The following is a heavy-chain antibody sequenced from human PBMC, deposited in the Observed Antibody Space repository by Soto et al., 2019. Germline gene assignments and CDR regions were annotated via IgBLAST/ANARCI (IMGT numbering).Heavy chain of an antibody. CDR3: ARDQQRGIAAMAFDY. V-gene: IGHV3-30*04. D-gene: IGHD6-13*01. Sequence: QVQLVESGGGVVQPGTSLRLSCAASGFTFNSHAMHWVRQAPGKGLEWVAVISNDEGNKQYADYVKGRFTISRDNSKNTLYLQMNSLRAEDTAVYYCARDQQRGIAAMAFDYWGQGTLVTLSS. CDR1: GFTFNSHA. CDR2: ISNDEGNK. J-gene: IGHJ4*02.